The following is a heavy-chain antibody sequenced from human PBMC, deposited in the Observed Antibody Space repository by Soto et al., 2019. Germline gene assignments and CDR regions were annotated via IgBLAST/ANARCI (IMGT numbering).Heavy chain of an antibody. CDR3: ARGRHDFWSGYYGMDV. D-gene: IGHD3-3*01. CDR2: IIPIFGTA. CDR1: GGTFSRYA. Sequence: SVKVSCKASGGTFSRYAISWVRQAPGQGLEWMGGIIPIFGTANYAQKFQGRVTITADESTSTAYMELSSLRSEDTAVYYCARGRHDFWSGYYGMDVWGQGTTVTVSS. J-gene: IGHJ6*02. V-gene: IGHV1-69*13.